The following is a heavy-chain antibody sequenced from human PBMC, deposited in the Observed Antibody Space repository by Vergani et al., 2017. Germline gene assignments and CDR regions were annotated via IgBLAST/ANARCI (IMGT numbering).Heavy chain of an antibody. CDR3: AKKDYGDYGGGDY. D-gene: IGHD4-17*01. V-gene: IGHV1-69*18. J-gene: IGHJ4*02. Sequence: QVQLVQSGAEVKKPGSSVKVSCKAPGGTFSSYGISWVRQAPGQGLEWMGRIIPMFGTPHYAQKFQGSVTITADESTSTAYMELSSLRSEDTAVYYCAKKDYGDYGGGDYWGQGTLVTVSS. CDR2: IIPMFGTP. CDR1: GGTFSSYG.